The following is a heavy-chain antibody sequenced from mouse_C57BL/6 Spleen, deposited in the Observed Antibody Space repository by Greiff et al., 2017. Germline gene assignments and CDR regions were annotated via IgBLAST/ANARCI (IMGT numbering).Heavy chain of an antibody. D-gene: IGHD1-1*01. J-gene: IGHJ2*01. CDR3: ARRDTTVVATGGFDY. Sequence: EVQLVESGGDLVKPGGSLKLSCAASGFTFSSYGMSWVRQTPDKRLEWVATISSGGSYTYYPDSVKGRFTISRDNAKNTLYLQMSSLKSEDTAMYYCARRDTTVVATGGFDYWGQGTTLTVSS. CDR1: GFTFSSYG. CDR2: ISSGGSYT. V-gene: IGHV5-6*01.